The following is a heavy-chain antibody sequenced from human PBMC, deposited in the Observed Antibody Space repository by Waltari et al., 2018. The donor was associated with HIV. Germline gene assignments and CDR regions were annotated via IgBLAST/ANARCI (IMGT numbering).Heavy chain of an antibody. CDR3: ARGHGSGTSYYYMDV. J-gene: IGHJ6*03. D-gene: IGHD1-1*01. CDR2: IYYSGST. CDR1: GGSVSSGSYY. V-gene: IGHV4-61*01. Sequence: QVQLQESGPRLVKPSETLSLTCTVSGGSVSSGSYYWSWIRQPPGKGLEWIGYIYYSGSTNYNPSLKSRVTISVDTSKNQFSLKLSSVTAADTAVYYCARGHGSGTSYYYMDVWGKGTTVIVSS.